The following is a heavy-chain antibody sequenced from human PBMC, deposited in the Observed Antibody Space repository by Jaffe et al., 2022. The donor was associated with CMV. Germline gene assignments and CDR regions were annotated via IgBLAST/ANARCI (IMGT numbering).Heavy chain of an antibody. CDR3: ASGGSCIDGSCNNVAYLLH. Sequence: EVHLVESGGGLVQPGGSLRLSCVTSGFSFSSYEMNWVRQAPGKGLEWIGNISSSGVSTHFAESVKGRFTISRDNAKNSLYLQMISLRVEDTGVYYCASGGSCIDGSCNNVAYLLHWGQGTLVTVSS. D-gene: IGHD1-26*01. CDR1: GFSFSSYE. V-gene: IGHV3-48*03. J-gene: IGHJ1*01. CDR2: ISSSGVST.